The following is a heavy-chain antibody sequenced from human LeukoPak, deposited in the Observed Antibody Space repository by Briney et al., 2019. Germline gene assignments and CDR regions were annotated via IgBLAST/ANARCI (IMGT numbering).Heavy chain of an antibody. J-gene: IGHJ4*02. CDR2: ILYDGSNK. Sequence: GGSLRLSCAASGFTFSNYGLHWVRQAPGKGLEWVAVILYDGSNKYYADSVKGRFTISRDNSKNTLYLQMNSLRAEDTAVYYCARDNFLQEHTGYFDCWGQGTLVTVSS. D-gene: IGHD2/OR15-2a*01. V-gene: IGHV3-30*03. CDR1: GFTFSNYG. CDR3: ARDNFLQEHTGYFDC.